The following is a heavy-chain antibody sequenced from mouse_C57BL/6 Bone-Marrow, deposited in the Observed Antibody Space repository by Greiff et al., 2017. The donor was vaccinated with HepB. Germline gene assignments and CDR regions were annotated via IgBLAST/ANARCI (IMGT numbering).Heavy chain of an antibody. CDR2: ISYDGSN. D-gene: IGHD1-1*01. J-gene: IGHJ1*03. CDR1: GYSITSGYY. CDR3: ARDLYYYGSSYWYFDV. V-gene: IGHV3-6*01. Sequence: ESGPGLVKPSQSLSLTCSVTGYSITSGYYWNWIRQFPGNKLEWMGYISYDGSNNYNPSLKNRISITRDTSKKQFFLKLNSVTTEDTATYYCARDLYYYGSSYWYFDVWGTGTTVTVSS.